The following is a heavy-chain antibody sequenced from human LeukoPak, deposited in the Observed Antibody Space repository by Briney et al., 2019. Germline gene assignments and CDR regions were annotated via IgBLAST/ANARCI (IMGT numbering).Heavy chain of an antibody. Sequence: SQTLSLTCTVSGCSINSGGYYWSWIRQHPGKGLEWVGYIYYSGNTYYNPSLKSRITISLDASKNQFSLRLGSVTAADTAVYYCATRRWLQFDYWGQGTLVTVSS. J-gene: IGHJ4*02. CDR2: IYYSGNT. V-gene: IGHV4-31*03. D-gene: IGHD5-18*01. CDR1: GCSINSGGYY. CDR3: ATRRWLQFDY.